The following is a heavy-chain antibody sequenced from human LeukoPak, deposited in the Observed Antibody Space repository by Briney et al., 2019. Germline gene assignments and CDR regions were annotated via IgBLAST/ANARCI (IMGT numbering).Heavy chain of an antibody. Sequence: SETLSLTCTVSGDSMSDYFWTWIRQPPGKGLEWIGYAADSGSTNYNPSLKSRVTISVDSSTNHFSLRLTSVTAADTAIYYCAAMTTVIMYSYFFDSWGQGTLLTVSS. CDR3: AAMTTVIMYSYFFDS. J-gene: IGHJ4*02. D-gene: IGHD4-17*01. CDR2: AADSGST. V-gene: IGHV4-59*01. CDR1: GDSMSDYF.